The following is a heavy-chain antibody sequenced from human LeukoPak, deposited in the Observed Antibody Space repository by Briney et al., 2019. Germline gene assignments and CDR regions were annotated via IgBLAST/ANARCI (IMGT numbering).Heavy chain of an antibody. CDR2: ITTAGYT. CDR1: GFTASDNY. CDR3: AREGAGFQH. D-gene: IGHD3-10*01. J-gene: IGHJ1*01. V-gene: IGHV3-53*01. Sequence: GGSLRLSCAASGFTASDNYMSWVRQAPGKGLEWVSVITTAGYTYYADSVKGRFTLSRDNSKNTLSLQMNSVKVDDTAVYYCAREGAGFQHWGQGTLVTVSS.